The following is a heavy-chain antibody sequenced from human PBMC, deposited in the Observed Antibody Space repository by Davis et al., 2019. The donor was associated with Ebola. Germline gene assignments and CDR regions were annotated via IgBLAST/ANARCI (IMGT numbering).Heavy chain of an antibody. CDR3: ARAPYTGNYFYFDY. Sequence: PSETLSLTCAVSGGSISSGGYSWSWIRQPPGKGLEWIGYIYHSGSTYYNSSLKSRVTMSVDGSKNQFSLKLSSVTAADTAVYYCARAPYTGNYFYFDYWGQGTLVTVSS. V-gene: IGHV4-30-2*01. J-gene: IGHJ4*02. CDR2: IYHSGST. CDR1: GGSISSGGYS. D-gene: IGHD1-26*01.